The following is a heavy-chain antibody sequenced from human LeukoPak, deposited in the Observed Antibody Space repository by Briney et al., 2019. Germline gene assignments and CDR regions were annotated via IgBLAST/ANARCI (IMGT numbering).Heavy chain of an antibody. D-gene: IGHD3-22*01. V-gene: IGHV1-69*04. J-gene: IGHJ4*02. CDR1: GGTFSSYA. Sequence: SVKVSCKASGGTFSSYAISWVRQAPGQGLEWMGRIIPILGIANYAQKFQGRVTITADKSTSTAYMELSSLRSEDTAVYYCARDPLHNYYDSSGYYPENYYFDYWGQGTLDTVSS. CDR2: IIPILGIA. CDR3: ARDPLHNYYDSSGYYPENYYFDY.